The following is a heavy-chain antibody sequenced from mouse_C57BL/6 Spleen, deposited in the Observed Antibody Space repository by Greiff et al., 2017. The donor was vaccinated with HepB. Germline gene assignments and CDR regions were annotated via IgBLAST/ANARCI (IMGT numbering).Heavy chain of an antibody. V-gene: IGHV7-3*01. CDR2: IRNKANGYTT. CDR1: GFTFTDYY. J-gene: IGHJ4*01. D-gene: IGHD2-2*01. Sequence: DVMLVESGGGLVQPGGSLSLSCAASGFTFTDYYMSWVRQPPGKALEWLGFIRNKANGYTTEYSASVKGRFTISRDNSQSILYLQMNALRAEDSATYYCARYGGYAYAMDYWGQGTSVTVSS. CDR3: ARYGGYAYAMDY.